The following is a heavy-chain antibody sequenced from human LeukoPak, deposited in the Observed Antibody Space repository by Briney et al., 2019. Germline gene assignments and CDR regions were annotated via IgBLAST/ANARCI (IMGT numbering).Heavy chain of an antibody. CDR2: IYNDGGTT. CDR3: ARDRIAVADWYFDL. CDR1: GFTFSTYW. V-gene: IGHV3-74*01. J-gene: IGHJ2*01. Sequence: PGGSLRLSCAASGFTFSTYWMHWVRQTPGKGLVWVARIYNDGGTTDYADSVKGRFTISRDNAKNTLYLQMNSLRAEDTAVYYCARDRIAVADWYFDLWAVAPWSLSPQ. D-gene: IGHD6-19*01.